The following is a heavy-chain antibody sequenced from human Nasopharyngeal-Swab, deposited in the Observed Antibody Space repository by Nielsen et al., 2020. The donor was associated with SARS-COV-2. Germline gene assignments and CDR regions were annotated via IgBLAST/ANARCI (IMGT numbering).Heavy chain of an antibody. CDR1: GGSFSGYY. CDR2: INHSGST. V-gene: IGHV4-34*01. CDR3: ARVKYYFDY. Sequence: GSLRLSCAVYGGSFSGYYWSWIRQPPGKGLEWIGEINHSGSTNYNPSLKSRVTISVDTYKNQFSLKQSSVTAADTAVYYCARVKYYFDYWGQGTLVTVS. J-gene: IGHJ4*02.